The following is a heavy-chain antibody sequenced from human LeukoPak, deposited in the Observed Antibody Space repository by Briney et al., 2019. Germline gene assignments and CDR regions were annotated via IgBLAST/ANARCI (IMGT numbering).Heavy chain of an antibody. V-gene: IGHV3-21*04. CDR1: GFTFSSYS. D-gene: IGHD4-17*01. Sequence: GGSLRLSCAASGFTFSSYSMNWVRQAPGKGLEWVSSISSSSSYIYYADSVKGRFTISRDNAKNTLYLQMNSLRAEDTAVYYCARELATVTTGAAFDIWGQGTMVTVSS. J-gene: IGHJ3*02. CDR2: ISSSSSYI. CDR3: ARELATVTTGAAFDI.